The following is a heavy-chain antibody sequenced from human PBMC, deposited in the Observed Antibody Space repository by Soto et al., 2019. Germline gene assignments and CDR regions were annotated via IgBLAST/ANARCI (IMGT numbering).Heavy chain of an antibody. CDR1: GFTFEDSA. V-gene: IGHV3-9*01. J-gene: IGHJ6*02. D-gene: IGHD3-3*01. CDR2: ISWNSDVV. Sequence: GGSLRLSCEGTGFTFEDSAMHWVRQAPGRGLEWVSGISWNSDVVDYADSVKGRFTISRDNAKNFLYLQMSSLRAEDTAVYYCAKDMAHYDFWGNYQRGMEAWGQGTTVTV. CDR3: AKDMAHYDFWGNYQRGMEA.